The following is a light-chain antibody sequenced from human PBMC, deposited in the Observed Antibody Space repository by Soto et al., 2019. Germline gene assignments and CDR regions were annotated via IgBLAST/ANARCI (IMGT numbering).Light chain of an antibody. V-gene: IGLV2-14*01. CDR1: SSDVGGYNY. J-gene: IGLJ2*01. CDR2: DVS. Sequence: QSVLTQPASVSGSPGQSITISCTGTSSDVGGYNYVSWYQQHPGKAPKLMIYDVSNRPSGVSNRFSVSKSYNTASLTISGLQAEDEADYYCSSYTSSSTVVFGGGTKLTVL. CDR3: SSYTSSSTVV.